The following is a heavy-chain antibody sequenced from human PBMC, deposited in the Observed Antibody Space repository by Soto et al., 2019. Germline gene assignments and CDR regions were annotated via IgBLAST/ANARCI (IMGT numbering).Heavy chain of an antibody. D-gene: IGHD2-15*01. V-gene: IGHV4-59*01. CDR1: GGSFSNYY. Sequence: QVQLQESGPGLVSPSETLSLTCTVSGGSFSNYYRSWIRQPPGKGLEWIGYIFYTGSSIYNPSLKSRVTMSVDMSKKEFSLNLSSVTAADTALYYCARTTTLENYFDYWGQGTLVTVSA. J-gene: IGHJ4*02. CDR3: ARTTTLENYFDY. CDR2: IFYTGSS.